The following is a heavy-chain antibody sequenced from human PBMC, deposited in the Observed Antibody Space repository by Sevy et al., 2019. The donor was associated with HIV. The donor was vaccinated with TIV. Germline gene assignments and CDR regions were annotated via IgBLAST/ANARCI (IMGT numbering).Heavy chain of an antibody. D-gene: IGHD3-22*01. V-gene: IGHV4-34*01. J-gene: IGHJ4*02. CDR3: ARWHYHDSSGYRFFDY. Sequence: SETLSLTCAVYGGSFSGYYWSWIRQPPGKGLEWIGEINHSGSTNYNPSLKSRVTISVDTSKNQFSLKLSSVTAADTAVYYCARWHYHDSSGYRFFDYWGQGTLVTVSS. CDR2: INHSGST. CDR1: GGSFSGYY.